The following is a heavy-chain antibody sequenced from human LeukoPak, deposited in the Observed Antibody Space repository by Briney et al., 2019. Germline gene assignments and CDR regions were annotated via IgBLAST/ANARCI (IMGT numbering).Heavy chain of an antibody. J-gene: IGHJ4*02. D-gene: IGHD2-2*01. V-gene: IGHV3-23*01. CDR2: ISGSGGST. CDR1: GFTFSRYA. Sequence: GGSLRLSCAASGFTFSRYAMSWVRQAPGKGLEWVSAISGSGGSTYYADSVKGRFTISRDNAKNSLYLQMNSLRAEDMALYYCAKGGYCSSTSCYFDYWGQGTLVTVSS. CDR3: AKGGYCSSTSCYFDY.